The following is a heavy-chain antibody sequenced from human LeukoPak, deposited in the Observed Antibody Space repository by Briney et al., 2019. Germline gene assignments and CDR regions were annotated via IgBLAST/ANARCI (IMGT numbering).Heavy chain of an antibody. J-gene: IGHJ4*02. V-gene: IGHV3-21*01. CDR3: ARVKATTPFDY. D-gene: IGHD5-24*01. Sequence: GGSLRLSCAASGFTFSSYSMNWVRQAPGKGLEWVSSISSSSSYIYYADSVKGRFTISRDNAKNSLYLQMNSLRAEDTAVYYCARVKATTPFDYWGQGTLATVSS. CDR1: GFTFSSYS. CDR2: ISSSSSYI.